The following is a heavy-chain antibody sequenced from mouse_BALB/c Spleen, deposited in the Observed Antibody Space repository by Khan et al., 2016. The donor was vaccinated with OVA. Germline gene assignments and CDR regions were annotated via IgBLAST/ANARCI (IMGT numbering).Heavy chain of an antibody. CDR2: INYSGNT. Sequence: VQLKESGPGLVKPSQSLSLTCTVTGYSITSEYAWNWIRQFPGNKLEWMGYINYSGNTRFNPSLKSRTSITRDTSKNQFFLQLNSVTTEDTATYYCARKDYYDYDPFPYWGQGTLVTGSA. CDR1: GYSITSEYA. V-gene: IGHV3-2*02. CDR3: ARKDYYDYDPFPY. D-gene: IGHD2-4*01. J-gene: IGHJ3*01.